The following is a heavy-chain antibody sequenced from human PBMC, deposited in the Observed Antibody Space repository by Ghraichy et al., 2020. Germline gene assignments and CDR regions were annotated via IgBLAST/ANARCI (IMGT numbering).Heavy chain of an antibody. CDR1: GYTFTSYG. Sequence: ASGKVSCKASGYTFTSYGISWVRQAPGQGLEWMGWISAYNGNTNYAQKLQGRVTMTTDTSTSTAYMELRSLRSDDTAVYYCARRQNLGSEGDYWGQGTLVTVSS. D-gene: IGHD1-26*01. V-gene: IGHV1-18*01. CDR3: ARRQNLGSEGDY. J-gene: IGHJ4*02. CDR2: ISAYNGNT.